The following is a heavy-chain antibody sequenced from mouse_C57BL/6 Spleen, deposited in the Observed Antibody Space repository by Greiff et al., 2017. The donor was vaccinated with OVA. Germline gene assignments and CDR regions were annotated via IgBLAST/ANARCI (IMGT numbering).Heavy chain of an antibody. CDR3: ARNGGYFDV. CDR1: GYAFSSSW. Sequence: VQLQQSGPELVKPGASVKISCKASGYAFSSSWMNWVKQRPGKGLEWIGRIYPGDGDTNYNGKFKGKATLTADKSSSTAYMQLSSLTSEDSAVYFCARNGGYFDVWGTGTTVTVSS. CDR2: IYPGDGDT. V-gene: IGHV1-82*01. J-gene: IGHJ1*03.